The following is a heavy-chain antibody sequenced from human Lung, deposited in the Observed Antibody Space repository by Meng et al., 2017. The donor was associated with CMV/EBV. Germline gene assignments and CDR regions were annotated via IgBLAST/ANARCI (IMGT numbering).Heavy chain of an antibody. CDR1: GYFITTGFH. CDR2: IYHSGTT. V-gene: IGHV4-38-2*02. CDR3: ARANTAMGPFDS. J-gene: IGHJ4*02. Sequence: SXTXSLXCTVSGYFITTGFHWGWIRQPPGKGLEWIGSIYHSGTTYYNPSLGSRLTMSVDTSKNHFSLKLSSVTAADTAVYYCARANTAMGPFDSLGQGTLVTVSS. D-gene: IGHD5-18*01.